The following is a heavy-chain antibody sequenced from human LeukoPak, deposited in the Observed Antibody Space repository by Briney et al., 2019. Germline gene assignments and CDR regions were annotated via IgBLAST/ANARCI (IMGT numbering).Heavy chain of an antibody. V-gene: IGHV3-21*01. CDR1: GFTFSSYS. D-gene: IGHD4/OR15-4a*01. J-gene: IGHJ3*02. Sequence: PGGSLRLSCAASGFTFSSYSMNWVRQAPGKGLEWVSSISSSSSYIYYADSVRGRFTISRDNAKNSLYLQMNSLRAEDTAVYYCARFGADAFDIWGQGTMVTVSS. CDR3: ARFGADAFDI. CDR2: ISSSSSYI.